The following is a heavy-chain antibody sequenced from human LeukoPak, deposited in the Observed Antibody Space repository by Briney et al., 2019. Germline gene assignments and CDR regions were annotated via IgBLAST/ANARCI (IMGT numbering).Heavy chain of an antibody. CDR2: VSSSGTYI. J-gene: IGHJ4*02. V-gene: IGHV3-21*01. D-gene: IGHD1-7*01. CDR3: ARDTGAGTTSPVDY. Sequence: GGSLRLSCAASGFTFSSYAMNWVRQAPGKGLDWVSSVSSSGTYIYYADSVKGRFTISRDNAKNSLFLQMSSLRADDTAVYYCARDTGAGTTSPVDYWGQGTLVTVSS. CDR1: GFTFSSYA.